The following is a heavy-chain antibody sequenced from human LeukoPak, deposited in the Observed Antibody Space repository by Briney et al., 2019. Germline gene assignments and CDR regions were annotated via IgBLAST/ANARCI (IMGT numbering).Heavy chain of an antibody. CDR2: ISWNSGSI. CDR3: ARFAMVRGADY. CDR1: GFNFDDYT. D-gene: IGHD3-10*01. Sequence: GGSLRLSCEASGFNFDDYTMHWVRQAPGKGLEWVSGISWNSGSIGYADSVKGRFTISRDNAKNSLYLQMNSLRAEDTALYYCARFAMVRGADYWGQGTLVTVSS. V-gene: IGHV3-9*01. J-gene: IGHJ4*02.